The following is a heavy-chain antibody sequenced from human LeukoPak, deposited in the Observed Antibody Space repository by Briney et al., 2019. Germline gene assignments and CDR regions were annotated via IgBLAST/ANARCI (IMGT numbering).Heavy chain of an antibody. CDR1: GYTFTNSD. D-gene: IGHD3-10*01. CDR2: MNPNSGDS. J-gene: IGHJ4*02. Sequence: ASVKVSCKASGYTFTNSDINWVRQATGQGLEWMGWMNPNSGDSGNIQKFQGRVTMTRDTSINTAYMELSSLRFEDTAVYYCARSSPSGRNFDYWGQGTLVTVSS. CDR3: ARSSPSGRNFDY. V-gene: IGHV1-8*01.